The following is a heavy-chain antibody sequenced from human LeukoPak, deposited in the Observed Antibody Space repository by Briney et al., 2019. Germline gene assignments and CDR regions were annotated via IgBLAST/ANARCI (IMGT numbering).Heavy chain of an antibody. D-gene: IGHD6-19*01. CDR3: AKRVGSSGWPYDY. CDR1: AFXFSLYA. Sequence: PGGSLRLSCAASAFXFSLYAITWVRQAPGKGVEWDSSISAGGSSTYYADSVKGRLTISRDNPKNTLYLQMSSLRPEDTAVYYCAKRVGSSGWPYDYWGQGTLVTVSS. J-gene: IGHJ4*02. CDR2: ISAGGSST. V-gene: IGHV3-23*01.